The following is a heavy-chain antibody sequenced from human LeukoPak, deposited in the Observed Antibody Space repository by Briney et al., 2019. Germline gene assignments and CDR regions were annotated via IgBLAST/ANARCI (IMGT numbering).Heavy chain of an antibody. CDR2: IYNDGST. Sequence: PGGSLRLSCAAPGLTVSSSYMRWVRQAPGKGLEWVSIIYNDGSTYYADSMKGRFTFSRDNSKNTLYLQVNSLRAEDTAMYYCARNILFAFDIWGQGTMVTVSS. CDR1: GLTVSSSY. J-gene: IGHJ3*02. D-gene: IGHD2/OR15-2a*01. V-gene: IGHV3-53*01. CDR3: ARNILFAFDI.